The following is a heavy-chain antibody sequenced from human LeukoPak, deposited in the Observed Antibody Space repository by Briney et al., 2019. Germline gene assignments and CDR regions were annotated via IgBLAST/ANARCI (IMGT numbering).Heavy chain of an antibody. J-gene: IGHJ3*02. CDR3: ARDRYVNSFYAFDI. CDR2: LSKSGNT. Sequence: SETLSLTCTVSGGSISSYYGSWIPLPPGKGLEWIGYLSKSGNTNYSPSLKSRVTIFGDTSKNQFFLKLSSVTAADTAVYYCARDRYVNSFYAFDIWGQGTLVTVSS. CDR1: GGSISSYY. D-gene: IGHD3-9*01. V-gene: IGHV4-59*01.